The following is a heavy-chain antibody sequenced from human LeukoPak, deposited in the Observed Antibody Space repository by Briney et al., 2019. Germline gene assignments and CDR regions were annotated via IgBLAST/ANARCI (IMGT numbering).Heavy chain of an antibody. CDR2: ISGGGAGT. Sequence: GGSLRLSCAASGLSFSFYAMSWVRQAPGKGLEWVSSISGGGAGTYYADSVRGRFTISRDNSKNTLYLQMNSLRAEDTALYYCANDFVRYSIQFDYWGQGALVTVSS. V-gene: IGHV3-23*01. CDR3: ANDFVRYSIQFDY. J-gene: IGHJ4*02. CDR1: GLSFSFYA. D-gene: IGHD4-11*01.